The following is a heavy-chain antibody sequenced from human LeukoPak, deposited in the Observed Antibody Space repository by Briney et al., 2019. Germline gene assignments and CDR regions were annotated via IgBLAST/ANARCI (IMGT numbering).Heavy chain of an antibody. Sequence: GGSLRLSCAASGFTFSNAWMSWVRQAPGKGLEWVSAISGSGGSTYYADSVKGRFTISRDNSKNTLYLQMNSLRAEDTAVYYCAKGRNDFWSGYPSYGMDVWGQGTTVTVSS. J-gene: IGHJ6*02. CDR1: GFTFSNAW. CDR2: ISGSGGST. V-gene: IGHV3-23*01. D-gene: IGHD3-3*01. CDR3: AKGRNDFWSGYPSYGMDV.